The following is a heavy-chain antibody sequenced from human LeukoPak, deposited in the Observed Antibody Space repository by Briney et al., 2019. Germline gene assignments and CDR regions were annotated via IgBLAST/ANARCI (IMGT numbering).Heavy chain of an antibody. V-gene: IGHV4-39*07. D-gene: IGHD6-19*01. CDR1: GGSISSSYY. J-gene: IGHJ6*03. CDR2: IYYSGST. Sequence: PSETLSLTCTVSGGSISSSYYWGWIRQPPGKGLEWIGSIYYSGSTYYNPSLKSRVTISVDTSKNHFSLKLNSVTAADTAVYYCARDPYSSGWYYMDVWGKGTTVTVSS. CDR3: ARDPYSSGWYYMDV.